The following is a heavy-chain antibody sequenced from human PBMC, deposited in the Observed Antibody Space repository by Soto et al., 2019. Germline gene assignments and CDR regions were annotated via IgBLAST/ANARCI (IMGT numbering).Heavy chain of an antibody. CDR2: IYYSGST. D-gene: IGHD5-18*01. V-gene: IGHV4-59*08. CDR3: ALGYSNAHGGFDY. CDR1: GGSISSYY. J-gene: IGHJ4*02. Sequence: SETLSLTCTVSGGSISSYYWSWIRQPPGKGLEWIGYIYYSGSTNYSPSLKSRVTISVDTSKSQFSLRLSSVTAADTAVYYCALGYSNAHGGFDYWGQGALVTVSS.